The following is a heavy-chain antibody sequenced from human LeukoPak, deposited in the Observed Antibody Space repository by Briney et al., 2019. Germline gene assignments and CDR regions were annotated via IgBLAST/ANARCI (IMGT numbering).Heavy chain of an antibody. Sequence: ASVKVSCKASGYTFTSYYMHWVRQAPGQGLEWMGIINPSGGSTSYAQKFQGRVTMTRDTSTSTVYMGLSSLRAGDTAVYYCARLSRDGYNYGPYFDYWGQGTLVTVSS. CDR1: GYTFTSYY. CDR2: INPSGGST. D-gene: IGHD5-24*01. CDR3: ARLSRDGYNYGPYFDY. V-gene: IGHV1-46*01. J-gene: IGHJ4*02.